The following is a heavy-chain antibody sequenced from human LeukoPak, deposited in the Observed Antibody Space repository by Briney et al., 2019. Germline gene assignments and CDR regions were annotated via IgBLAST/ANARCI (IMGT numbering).Heavy chain of an antibody. CDR1: GGSISSGGYY. J-gene: IGHJ3*02. Sequence: SETLSLTCTVSGGSISSGGYYWSWIRQHPGKGLEWIGYIYYSGSTYYNPSLKSRVTISVDTFKNLFSLKLSSVTAADTAVYYCAREPLRVSDAFDIWGQGTMVTVSS. CDR2: IYYSGST. D-gene: IGHD3-10*01. V-gene: IGHV4-31*03. CDR3: AREPLRVSDAFDI.